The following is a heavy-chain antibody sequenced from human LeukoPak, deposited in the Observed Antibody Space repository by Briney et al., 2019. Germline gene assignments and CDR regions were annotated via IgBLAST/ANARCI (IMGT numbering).Heavy chain of an antibody. CDR3: AKDSRSSITIFGAVPYYFDY. D-gene: IGHD3-3*01. J-gene: IGHJ4*02. V-gene: IGHV3-66*01. CDR1: GFTVSSNY. CDR2: IYSGGST. Sequence: GGSLRLSCAASGFTVSSNYMSWVRQAPGKGLEWVSVIYSGGSTYYADSVKGRFTISRDNSKNTLYLQMNSLRAEDTAVYYCAKDSRSSITIFGAVPYYFDYWGQGTPVTVSS.